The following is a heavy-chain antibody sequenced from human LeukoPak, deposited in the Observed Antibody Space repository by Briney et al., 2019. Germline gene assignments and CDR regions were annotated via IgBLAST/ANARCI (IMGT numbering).Heavy chain of an antibody. D-gene: IGHD2-15*01. CDR1: GGTFSSYA. Sequence: SVKVSCKASGGTFSSYAFTWVRQAPGQGLEWMGRIIPILGIANYAQKFQGRVTITADKSTTTAYMELSSLRSEDTAVYYRARGDYCSGGSCSANFDHWGQGTLVTVSS. V-gene: IGHV1-69*04. CDR2: IIPILGIA. J-gene: IGHJ4*02. CDR3: ARGDYCSGGSCSANFDH.